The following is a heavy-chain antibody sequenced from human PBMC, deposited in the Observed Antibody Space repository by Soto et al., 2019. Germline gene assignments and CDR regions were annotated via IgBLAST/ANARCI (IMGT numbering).Heavy chain of an antibody. J-gene: IGHJ5*02. V-gene: IGHV3-30-3*01. CDR3: ARRRSIENLFDP. D-gene: IGHD6-6*01. CDR2: ISYDGSNK. CDR1: GFTFSSYA. Sequence: GGSRRLPCAASGFTFSSYAMHRDRQAPGRGLEWVAVISYDGSNKYYADSVKGRFTIARDNSKNTRYLQMNSMRAEDTAANPRARRRSIENLFDPWGEGMLFTVSS.